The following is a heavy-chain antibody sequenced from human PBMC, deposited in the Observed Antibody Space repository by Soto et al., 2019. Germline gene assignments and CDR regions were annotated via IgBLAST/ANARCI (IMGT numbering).Heavy chain of an antibody. CDR3: ARAFWSALTDAFDI. CDR1: GFTFSSYS. J-gene: IGHJ3*02. CDR2: ISSSSSCI. V-gene: IGHV3-21*01. D-gene: IGHD3-3*01. Sequence: EVQLVESGGGLVKPGGSLRLSCAASGFTFSSYSMNWVRQAPGKGLEWVSSISSSSSCIYYADSVKGRFTISRDNAKNSLYLQMNSLRAEDTAVYYCARAFWSALTDAFDIWGQGTMVTVSS.